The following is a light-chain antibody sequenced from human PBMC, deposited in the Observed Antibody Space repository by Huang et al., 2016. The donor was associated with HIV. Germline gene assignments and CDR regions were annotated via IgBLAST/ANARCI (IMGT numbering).Light chain of an antibody. CDR1: QDIRTY. V-gene: IGKV1-39*01. CDR3: QESYSAFIS. Sequence: IQMTQFPASLSASIGDRVTMTCRASQDIRTYLNWYQQKPGRAPKLLISGASSLYSGVPSRFRGSGSGTDFTLTISGLQLEDYATYYCQESYSAFISFGQGTRL. J-gene: IGKJ5*01. CDR2: GAS.